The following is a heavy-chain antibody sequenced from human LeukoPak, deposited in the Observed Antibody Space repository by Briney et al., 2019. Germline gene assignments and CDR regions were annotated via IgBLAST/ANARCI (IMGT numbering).Heavy chain of an antibody. Sequence: PSETLSLTCTVSGGSISSGGYYWSWIRQPPGKGLEWIGYIYYSGSTNYNPSLKSRVTISVDTSKNQFSLKLSSVTAADTAVYYCARVLLVDTATVFDYWGQGTLVTVSS. J-gene: IGHJ4*02. D-gene: IGHD5-18*01. V-gene: IGHV4-61*08. CDR3: ARVLLVDTATVFDY. CDR2: IYYSGST. CDR1: GGSISSGGYY.